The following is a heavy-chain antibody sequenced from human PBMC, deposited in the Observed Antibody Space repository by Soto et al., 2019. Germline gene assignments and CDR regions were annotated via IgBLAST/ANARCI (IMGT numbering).Heavy chain of an antibody. CDR1: GFTFSSYS. J-gene: IGHJ4*02. D-gene: IGHD3-9*01. Sequence: PVGSLRLSCAASGFTFSSYSMNWVRQAPGKGLEWVSSISSSSSYIYYADSVKGRFTISRDNAKNSLYLQMNSLRAEDTAVYYCARSDYDILTGYLFDYWGQGTLVTVSS. CDR3: ARSDYDILTGYLFDY. CDR2: ISSSSSYI. V-gene: IGHV3-21*01.